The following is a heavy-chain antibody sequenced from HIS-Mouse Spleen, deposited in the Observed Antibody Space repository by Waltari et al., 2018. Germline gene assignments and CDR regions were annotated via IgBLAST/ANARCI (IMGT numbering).Heavy chain of an antibody. D-gene: IGHD6-13*01. Sequence: QLQLQESGPGLVKPSATLSLTCTVAGGPISSSSYNWGWIHPPPRKALEWIGSFYYSGSTYYNPSLKSRVTISVDTSKNQFSLKLSSVTAADTAVYYCAREIPYSSSWYDWYFDLWGRGTLVTVSS. V-gene: IGHV4-39*07. J-gene: IGHJ2*01. CDR3: AREIPYSSSWYDWYFDL. CDR2: FYYSGST. CDR1: GGPISSSSYN.